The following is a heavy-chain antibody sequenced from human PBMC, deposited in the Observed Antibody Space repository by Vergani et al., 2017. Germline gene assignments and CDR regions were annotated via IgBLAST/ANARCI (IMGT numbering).Heavy chain of an antibody. D-gene: IGHD6-19*01. CDR1: GFTFSSYW. CDR2: IKQDGSEK. Sequence: EVQLVESGGGLVQPGGSLRLSCAASGFTFSSYWMSWVRQAPGKGLEWVANIKQDGSEKYYVDSVKGRFTISRDNAKNSLYLQMNSLRAEDTAVYYCAKLSLAVAGNLYFDYWGQGTLVTVSS. V-gene: IGHV3-7*03. CDR3: AKLSLAVAGNLYFDY. J-gene: IGHJ4*02.